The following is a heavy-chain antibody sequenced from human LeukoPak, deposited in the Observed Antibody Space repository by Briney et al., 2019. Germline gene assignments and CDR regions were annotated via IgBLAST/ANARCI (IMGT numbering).Heavy chain of an antibody. J-gene: IGHJ4*02. CDR3: APRHYDFGYY. D-gene: IGHD4-17*01. CDR1: GFTFSSYP. CDR2: ISYDGSDK. V-gene: IGHV3-30*04. Sequence: GGSLRLSCAASGFTFSSYPMHWVRQAPGKGLEWAAVISYDGSDKYYADSVKGRFTISRDNSKNTLYLQMNSLRAEDTAVYYCAPRHYDFGYYWGQGTLVTVSS.